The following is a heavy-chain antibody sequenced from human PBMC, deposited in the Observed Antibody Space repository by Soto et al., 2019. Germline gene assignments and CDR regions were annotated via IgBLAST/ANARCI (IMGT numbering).Heavy chain of an antibody. V-gene: IGHV1-18*01. D-gene: IGHD3-16*01. Sequence: HVQLVQSGAEVKTPGASVKVSCKASGYTFTSYGISWVRQAPGQGLEWMGWINPYNGNTNYAQKLQGRVTMTTDPSTSTAYMELRSLRSDDTAVYYCARDPGGGNWVDPWGQGTLGTVSS. CDR2: INPYNGNT. CDR3: ARDPGGGNWVDP. J-gene: IGHJ5*02. CDR1: GYTFTSYG.